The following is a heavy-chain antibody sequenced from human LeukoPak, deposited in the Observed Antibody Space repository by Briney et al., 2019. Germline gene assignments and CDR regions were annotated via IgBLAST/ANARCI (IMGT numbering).Heavy chain of an antibody. V-gene: IGHV4-39*01. Sequence: PSHTLSLTCTLSGRSTSGSSYYWGAIRQPPGKGLGWIGSIYYSGSTYYNPSLKSRVTISVDTSKNQFSLKLSSVTAADTAVYYWAEGGHSIGSWGQGALVTVSS. CDR3: AEGGHSIGS. CDR2: IYYSGST. CDR1: GRSTSGSSYY. J-gene: IGHJ5*02. D-gene: IGHD6-6*01.